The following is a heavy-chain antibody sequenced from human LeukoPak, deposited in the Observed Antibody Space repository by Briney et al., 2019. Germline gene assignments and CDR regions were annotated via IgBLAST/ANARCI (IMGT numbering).Heavy chain of an antibody. CDR2: IYYSVST. D-gene: IGHD2-2*01. CDR3: ARLGYCSSTSCYGQNNWFDP. CDR1: GGSIISYY. V-gene: IGHV4-59*01. Sequence: PSEPLSLPCTVPGGSIISYYWSWIRQPPGKGLEWIRYIYYSVSTNYNPTLKSRVTISVDTSKNQFSLKLSSVTAADTAVYYCARLGYCSSTSCYGQNNWFDPWGQGTLVTVSS. J-gene: IGHJ5*02.